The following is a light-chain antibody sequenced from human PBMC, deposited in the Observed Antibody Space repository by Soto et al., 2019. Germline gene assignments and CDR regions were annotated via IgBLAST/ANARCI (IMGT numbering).Light chain of an antibody. CDR2: PTS. Sequence: DIQLTQSPSFLSASVGDRVTITCRASQDISSYLAWYQQKPGKAPKLLIHPTSTLQSGVPSRFSGSGSGTELTLTISSLQPDDFATYYCQQLKSYPLTFGPGTKVDI. CDR3: QQLKSYPLT. J-gene: IGKJ3*01. CDR1: QDISSY. V-gene: IGKV1-9*01.